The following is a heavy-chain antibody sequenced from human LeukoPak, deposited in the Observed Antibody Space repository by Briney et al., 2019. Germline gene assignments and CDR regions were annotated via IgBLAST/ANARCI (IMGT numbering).Heavy chain of an antibody. CDR2: ISWNSGSI. CDR3: AKGGSVVPAAEFDY. CDR1: GFTFDDYA. D-gene: IGHD2-2*01. Sequence: GGSLRLSCAASGFTFDDYAMHWVRQAPGKGLEWVSGISWNSGSIGYADPVKGRFTISRDNAKNSLYLQMNSLRAEDTALYYCAKGGSVVPAAEFDYWGQGTLVTVSS. J-gene: IGHJ4*02. V-gene: IGHV3-9*01.